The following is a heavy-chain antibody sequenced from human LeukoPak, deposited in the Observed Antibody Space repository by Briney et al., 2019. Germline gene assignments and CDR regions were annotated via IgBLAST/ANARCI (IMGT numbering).Heavy chain of an antibody. D-gene: IGHD2-2*01. Sequence: GGSLRLSCAASGFTFSDYYMSWIRQAPGKGLEWVSYISSSGSTIYYADSVKGRFTISRDNSKNTLYLQMNSLRAEDTAVYYCAKEGISVVPAAQLEDYYYYYYMDVWGKGTTVTVSS. CDR2: ISSSGSTI. V-gene: IGHV3-11*01. CDR1: GFTFSDYY. CDR3: AKEGISVVPAAQLEDYYYYYYMDV. J-gene: IGHJ6*03.